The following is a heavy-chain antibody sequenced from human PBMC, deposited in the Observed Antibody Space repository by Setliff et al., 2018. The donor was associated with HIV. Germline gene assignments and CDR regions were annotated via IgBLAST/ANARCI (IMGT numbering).Heavy chain of an antibody. D-gene: IGHD3-22*01. J-gene: IGHJ4*02. CDR3: ARLTTTYYYDSSAYYHPV. CDR2: INHSGST. V-gene: IGHV4-34*01. Sequence: SETLSLTCAVYGGSFSGYYWSWIRQPPGKGLELIGEINHSGSTNYNPSLKSRVTISVDTSKNQFSLKLSSVTAADTAVFYCARLTTTYYYDSSAYYHPVWGQGTLVTVS. CDR1: GGSFSGYY.